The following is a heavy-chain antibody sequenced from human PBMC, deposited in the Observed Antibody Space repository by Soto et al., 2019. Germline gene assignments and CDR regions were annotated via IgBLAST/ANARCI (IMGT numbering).Heavy chain of an antibody. D-gene: IGHD6-19*01. Sequence: EVQLVESGGGLVQPGGSLRLSCAASGFTFSSCWMHWVRQAPGKGLVWVSHISSDGSSTNYADSVKGRFTISRDNAKNTLYLQMSNLSPEDTAVYYCASLYSSAWARDYWGQGTLVTVSS. CDR2: ISSDGSST. CDR3: ASLYSSAWARDY. V-gene: IGHV3-74*01. CDR1: GFTFSSCW. J-gene: IGHJ4*02.